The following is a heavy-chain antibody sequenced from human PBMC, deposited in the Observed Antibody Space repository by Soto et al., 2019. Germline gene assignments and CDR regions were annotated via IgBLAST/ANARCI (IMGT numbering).Heavy chain of an antibody. J-gene: IGHJ4*02. CDR1: GYTFTNYN. Sequence: QVQFVQSGAEVKMPGASVKVSCKASGYTFTNYNVHWVRQAPGQGLEWMAIIYARGGSTSYAQNFQGRVTVTWDTYTSTVYLELNSLRSDDTAVYYCFRGGYDDYGKEGRYWGQGTLVTVSS. V-gene: IGHV1-46*01. CDR3: FRGGYDDYGKEGRY. CDR2: IYARGGST. D-gene: IGHD5-12*01.